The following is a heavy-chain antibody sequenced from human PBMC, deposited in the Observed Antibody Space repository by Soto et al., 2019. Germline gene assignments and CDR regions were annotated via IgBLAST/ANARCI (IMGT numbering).Heavy chain of an antibody. D-gene: IGHD2-21*02. CDR1: GGSVSSSSYY. J-gene: IGHJ4*02. CDR3: ATGLVVTAIRYFDY. CDR2: IYYSGST. Sequence: SETLSLTCTVSGGSVSSSSYYWGWVRQPPGKGLEWIGSIYYSGSTYYNPSLKSRVTISVDTSKNQFSLKLSSVTAADTAVYYCATGLVVTAIRYFDYWGQGTLVTVSS. V-gene: IGHV4-39*07.